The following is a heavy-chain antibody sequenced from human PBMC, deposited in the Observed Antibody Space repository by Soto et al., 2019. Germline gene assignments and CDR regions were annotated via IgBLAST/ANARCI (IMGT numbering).Heavy chain of an antibody. CDR1: GFTFSSYS. CDR3: AREGGYQLLFQYYYMDV. Sequence: GGSLRLSCAASGFTFSSYSMNWVRQAPGKGLEWVSSISSSSSYIYYADSVKGRFTISRDNAKNSLYLQMNSLRAEDTAVYYCAREGGYQLLFQYYYMDVWGKGTTVTVSS. CDR2: ISSSSSYI. J-gene: IGHJ6*03. V-gene: IGHV3-21*01. D-gene: IGHD2-2*01.